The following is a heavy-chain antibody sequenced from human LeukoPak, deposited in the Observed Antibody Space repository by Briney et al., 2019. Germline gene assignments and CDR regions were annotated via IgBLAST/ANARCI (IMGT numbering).Heavy chain of an antibody. CDR3: ARVSAHAGIAVAASDY. V-gene: IGHV3-21*01. D-gene: IGHD6-19*01. CDR1: GFTFSSYG. J-gene: IGHJ4*02. Sequence: GGSLRLSCVASGFTFSSYGMNWVRRAPGKGLEWVSSISTSSNYIYYADSLRGRFTISRDNAKNSLYLQMNGLRAEDTAVYYCARVSAHAGIAVAASDYWGQGTLVTVSP. CDR2: ISTSSNYI.